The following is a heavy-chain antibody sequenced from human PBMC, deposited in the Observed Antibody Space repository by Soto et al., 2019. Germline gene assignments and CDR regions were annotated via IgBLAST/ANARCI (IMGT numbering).Heavy chain of an antibody. CDR1: GVTFSSYS. Sequence: WGPLRVSCAAGGVTFSSYSMNCVRQAPGKGLEWVSYISSSSSTIYYADSVKGRFTISRDNAKNSLYLQMNSLRDEDTAVYYCARDGLVGYCSGGSCYQVYYYYGMDVWGQGTTVTVSS. V-gene: IGHV3-48*02. CDR2: ISSSSSTI. D-gene: IGHD2-15*01. CDR3: ARDGLVGYCSGGSCYQVYYYYGMDV. J-gene: IGHJ6*02.